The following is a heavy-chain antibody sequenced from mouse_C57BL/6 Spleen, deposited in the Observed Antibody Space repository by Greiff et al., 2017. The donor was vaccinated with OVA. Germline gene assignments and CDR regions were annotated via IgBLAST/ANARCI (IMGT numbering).Heavy chain of an antibody. CDR3: ARDGYYKGYAMDY. V-gene: IGHV1-64*01. Sequence: QVQLQQPGAELVKPGASVKLSCKASGYTFTSYWMHWVKQRPGQGLEWIGMIHPNSGSTNYNEKFKSKATLTVDKSSSTAYMQLSSLTSEDSAVYYCARDGYYKGYAMDYWGQGTPVTVSS. CDR2: IHPNSGST. D-gene: IGHD2-3*01. J-gene: IGHJ4*01. CDR1: GYTFTSYW.